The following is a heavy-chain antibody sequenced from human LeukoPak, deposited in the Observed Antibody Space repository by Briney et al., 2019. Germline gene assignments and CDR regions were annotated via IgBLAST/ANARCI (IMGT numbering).Heavy chain of an antibody. J-gene: IGHJ6*03. CDR3: AKVTPELELRWEYMDV. Sequence: PGGSLRLSCAASGFTFNNNAMSWVRQAPGKGLEWVSAISGVRGSGGTTYYADSVKGRFTISRDNSRNTLYLQMNSLRAEDTAVYYCAKVTPELELRWEYMDVWGKGTTVTVSS. CDR2: ISGVRGSGGTT. D-gene: IGHD1-7*01. CDR1: GFTFNNNA. V-gene: IGHV3-23*01.